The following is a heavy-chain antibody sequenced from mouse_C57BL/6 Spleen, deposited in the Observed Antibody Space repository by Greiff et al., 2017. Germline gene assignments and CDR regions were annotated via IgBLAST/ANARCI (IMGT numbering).Heavy chain of an antibody. CDR1: GYTFTSYW. CDR3: ARSLDSSGFAWFAY. J-gene: IGHJ3*01. CDR2: IDPSDSYT. D-gene: IGHD3-2*02. V-gene: IGHV1-50*01. Sequence: QVQLKQPGAELVKPGASVKLSCKASGYTFTSYWMQWVKQRPGQGLEWIGEIDPSDSYTNYNQKFKGKATLTVDTSSSTAYMQLSSLTSEDSAVYYCARSLDSSGFAWFAYWGQGTLVTVSA.